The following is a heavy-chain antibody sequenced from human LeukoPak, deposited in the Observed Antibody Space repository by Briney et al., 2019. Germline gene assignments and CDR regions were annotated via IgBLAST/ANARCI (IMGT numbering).Heavy chain of an antibody. CDR3: EKDLRGCGLGGWFYR. CDR2: ISYDGSNK. V-gene: IGHV3-30*18. J-gene: IGHJ5*02. Sequence: ERSLTLSCAASGFTFSSYGAHWVRHAPGKGLEWVAFISYDGSNKYYTDCVKGRFPISREISKNTMYLQMNSLRAEDTAVYCGEKDLRGCGLGGWFYRWGQGRLLTVPS. D-gene: IGHD3-10*01. CDR1: GFTFSSYG.